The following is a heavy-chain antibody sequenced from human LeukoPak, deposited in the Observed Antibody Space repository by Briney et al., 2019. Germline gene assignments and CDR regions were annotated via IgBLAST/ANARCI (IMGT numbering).Heavy chain of an antibody. CDR2: ISSSGSTI. CDR1: GFTFSSYE. Sequence: PGGSLRLSCAASGFTFSSYEMNWVRQAPGKGLEWVSYISSSGSTIYYADSVKGRFTISRDNAKNSLYLQMNSLRAEDTALYYCARSRVSIVGATAEDYWGQGTPVTVSS. D-gene: IGHD1-26*01. CDR3: ARSRVSIVGATAEDY. J-gene: IGHJ4*02. V-gene: IGHV3-48*03.